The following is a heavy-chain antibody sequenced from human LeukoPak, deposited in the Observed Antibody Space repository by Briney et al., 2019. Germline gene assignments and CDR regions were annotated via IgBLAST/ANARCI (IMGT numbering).Heavy chain of an antibody. Sequence: GGSLRLSCAASGFTFDDYTMHWVRQAPGKGLEWVSLISWDGGSTYYADSVKGRFTISRDNSKNSLYLQMNSLRTEDTALYYCAKDRGNDYVFDIWGQGTMVTVSS. J-gene: IGHJ3*02. V-gene: IGHV3-43*01. D-gene: IGHD1-1*01. CDR1: GFTFDDYT. CDR3: AKDRGNDYVFDI. CDR2: ISWDGGST.